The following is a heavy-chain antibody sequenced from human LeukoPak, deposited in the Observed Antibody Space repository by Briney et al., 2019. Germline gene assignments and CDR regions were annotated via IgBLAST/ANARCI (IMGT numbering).Heavy chain of an antibody. D-gene: IGHD3-10*01. V-gene: IGHV3-33*01. J-gene: IGHJ6*02. Sequence: GRPLRLSCAASGFTFSNYGMHWVREAPGKGLEWVAVIWYDESKEYSGDSVKGRFPISRDKSKTTLYLQMDSLKVEDTAVYYCARDPYYGSGKYYHGMDLWGQGTTVTVSS. CDR3: ARDPYYGSGKYYHGMDL. CDR2: IWYDESKE. CDR1: GFTFSNYG.